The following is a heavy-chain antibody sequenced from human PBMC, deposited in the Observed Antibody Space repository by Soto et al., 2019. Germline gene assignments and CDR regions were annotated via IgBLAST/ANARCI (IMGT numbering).Heavy chain of an antibody. Sequence: GESLKISCKGSGYSFTSYWISWVRQMPGKGLEWMGRIDPSDSYTNYSPSFQGHVTISADKSISTAYLQWSSLKASDTAMYYCARSPVGILTGKPEFDIWGQGTMVTVS. V-gene: IGHV5-10-1*01. CDR1: GYSFTSYW. D-gene: IGHD3-9*01. J-gene: IGHJ3*02. CDR2: IDPSDSYT. CDR3: ARSPVGILTGKPEFDI.